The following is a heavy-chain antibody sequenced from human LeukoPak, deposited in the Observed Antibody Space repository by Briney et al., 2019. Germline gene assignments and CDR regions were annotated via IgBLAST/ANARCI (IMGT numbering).Heavy chain of an antibody. Sequence: PGGSLRLSCVASGFTFSYYAMHWVRQAPGKGLEWVAVISHDGSNKYYADSVQGRFTISRDNSRNTLYLQMNSLRAEDTAVYYCARDQSKGNSVCDSWGQGTLVTVSS. D-gene: IGHD5/OR15-5a*01. CDR1: GFTFSYYA. V-gene: IGHV3-30*01. J-gene: IGHJ4*02. CDR3: ARDQSKGNSVCDS. CDR2: ISHDGSNK.